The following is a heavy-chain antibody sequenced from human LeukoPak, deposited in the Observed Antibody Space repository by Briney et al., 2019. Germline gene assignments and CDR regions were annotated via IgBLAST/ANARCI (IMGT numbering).Heavy chain of an antibody. D-gene: IGHD4-17*01. J-gene: IGHJ4*02. CDR1: GFTFDDYA. CDR3: AKGSRYGEHYFDY. CDR2: ISWNSGSI. V-gene: IGHV3-9*03. Sequence: PGGSLRLSCAASGFTFDDYAMHWVRQAPGKGLEWVSGISWNSGSIGYADSVKGRSTISRDNAKNSLYLQMNSLRAEDMALYYCAKGSRYGEHYFDYWGQGTLVTVSS.